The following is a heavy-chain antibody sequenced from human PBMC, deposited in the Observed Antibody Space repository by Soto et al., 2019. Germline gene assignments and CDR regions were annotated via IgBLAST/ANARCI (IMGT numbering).Heavy chain of an antibody. V-gene: IGHV1-69*13. J-gene: IGHJ6*02. CDR1: GGTFSSYA. CDR3: ATRLYDSSGYYFYYYYGMDV. D-gene: IGHD3-22*01. Sequence: GASVKVSCKASGGTFSSYAISWVRQAPGQGLEWMGGIIPIFGTANYAQKFQGRVTITADESTSTAYMELSSLRSEDTAVYYCATRLYDSSGYYFYYYYGMDVWGQGTTVTVSS. CDR2: IIPIFGTA.